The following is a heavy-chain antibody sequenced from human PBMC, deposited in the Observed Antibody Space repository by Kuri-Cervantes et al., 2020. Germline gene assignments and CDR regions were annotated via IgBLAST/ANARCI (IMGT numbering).Heavy chain of an antibody. CDR1: GFTFDDYA. Sequence: SLKISCAASGFTFDDYAMHWVRQAPGKGLEWVSGISWNSGSIGYADSVKGRFTISRDNAKNSLYLQMNSLRAEDTAVYYWARAPLELGDSSSSGPYYYYGMDVWGQGTTVTVSS. V-gene: IGHV3-9*01. CDR3: ARAPLELGDSSSSGPYYYYGMDV. D-gene: IGHD6-6*01. CDR2: ISWNSGSI. J-gene: IGHJ6*02.